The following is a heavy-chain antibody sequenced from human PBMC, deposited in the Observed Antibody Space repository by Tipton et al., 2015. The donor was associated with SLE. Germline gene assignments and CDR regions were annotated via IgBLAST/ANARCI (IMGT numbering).Heavy chain of an antibody. CDR3: ARVVYSGAFDI. D-gene: IGHD2-15*01. J-gene: IGHJ3*02. Sequence: TLSLTCTVSGGSISSYYWSWIRQPAGKGLEWIGRIYETGTVNYNRPLKSRVTMSVDTSKNQFSLKLSSVTAADTAVYYCARVVYSGAFDIWGQGTIVTVSS. V-gene: IGHV4-4*07. CDR2: IYETGTV. CDR1: GGSISSYY.